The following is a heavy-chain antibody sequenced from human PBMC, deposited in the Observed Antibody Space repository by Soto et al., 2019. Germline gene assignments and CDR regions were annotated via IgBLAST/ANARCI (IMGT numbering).Heavy chain of an antibody. J-gene: IGHJ4*02. CDR3: ANPGILWYGESHFDY. Sequence: QVQLVESGGGVVQPGKSLRLSCAASGFTFSSYAMHWVRQAPGKGLEWAAVISYDGSNKYYADSVKGRLTISRDNSKNTVFLQINSLRADDTAFYYCANPGILWYGESHFDYWGRGTLVTVSS. V-gene: IGHV3-30-3*01. CDR2: ISYDGSNK. D-gene: IGHD3-10*01. CDR1: GFTFSSYA.